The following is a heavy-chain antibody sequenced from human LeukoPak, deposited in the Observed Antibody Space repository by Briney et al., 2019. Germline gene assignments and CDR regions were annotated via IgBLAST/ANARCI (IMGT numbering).Heavy chain of an antibody. CDR1: GYSFTSYW. CDR3: ARWGGNDYGDHCFDY. J-gene: IGHJ4*02. D-gene: IGHD4-17*01. Sequence: GESLKISCKGSGYSFTSYWIGWVRQMPGKGLEGMGIIYPGDSDTGYSPSFRGQVTISADKSIRTAYLQWSSLKASDTAMYYCARWGGNDYGDHCFDYWGQGTLVTVSS. CDR2: IYPGDSDT. V-gene: IGHV5-51*01.